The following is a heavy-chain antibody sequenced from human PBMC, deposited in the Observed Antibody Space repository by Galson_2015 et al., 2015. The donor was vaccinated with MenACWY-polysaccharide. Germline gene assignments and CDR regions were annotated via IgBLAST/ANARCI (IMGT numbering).Heavy chain of an antibody. J-gene: IGHJ4*02. Sequence: SLRLSCAASGFTFSMYGIHWVRQAPGKGLEWVAFIRHDGGYRYYADSVGGQFTISRDNSRNTAFLQMSSLKTADTAVYYCAKDTASAFIGLLDSWGRGTLVTVSS. CDR2: IRHDGGYR. D-gene: IGHD3-10*01. CDR3: AKDTASAFIGLLDS. V-gene: IGHV3-30*02. CDR1: GFTFSMYG.